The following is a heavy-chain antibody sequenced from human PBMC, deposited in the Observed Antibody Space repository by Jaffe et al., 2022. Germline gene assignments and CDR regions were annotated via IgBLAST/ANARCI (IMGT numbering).Heavy chain of an antibody. CDR3: AKDLLTDRSPAEMFQH. CDR1: GFTFSSYA. J-gene: IGHJ1*01. V-gene: IGHV3-23*01. CDR2: ISAGGAGT. Sequence: EVQLLESGGGLVQPGGSLRLSCAASGFTFSSYAMSWVRQAPGKGLEWVSSISAGGAGTYYVDSVKGRFTISRDNSKSTLYLQMNSLRAEDTAVYYCAKDLLTDRSPAEMFQHWGQGTLVTVSS. D-gene: IGHD3-9*01.